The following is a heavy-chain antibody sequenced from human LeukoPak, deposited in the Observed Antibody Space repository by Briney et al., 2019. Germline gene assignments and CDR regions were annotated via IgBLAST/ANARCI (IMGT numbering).Heavy chain of an antibody. Sequence: GGSLSLSCAASVFTFRSYGMHCVRRSPGKGVECVAVISYDGSNKYYADSVKGRFTISRDNSKNTLYLQMNSVRAEDTAVYYREKDLGAAANDYWGQGTLVTASS. CDR2: ISYDGSNK. CDR3: EKDLGAAANDY. D-gene: IGHD2-2*01. J-gene: IGHJ4*02. V-gene: IGHV3-30*18. CDR1: VFTFRSYG.